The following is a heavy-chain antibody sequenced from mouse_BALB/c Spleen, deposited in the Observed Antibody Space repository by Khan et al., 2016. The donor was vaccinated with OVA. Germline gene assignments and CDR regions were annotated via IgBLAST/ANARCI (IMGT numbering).Heavy chain of an antibody. CDR2: IDPANGNT. Sequence: VQLQQSGAELVKPGASVKLSCTASGFNIKDNYMHWVKQRPEQGLEWIGRIDPANGNTEYDPKFQGKATITADTSSNTASLQLSSLTSEYTAVYYCARWPRGYWGQGTTLTVSS. J-gene: IGHJ2*01. CDR3: ARWPRGY. CDR1: GFNIKDNY. V-gene: IGHV14-3*02.